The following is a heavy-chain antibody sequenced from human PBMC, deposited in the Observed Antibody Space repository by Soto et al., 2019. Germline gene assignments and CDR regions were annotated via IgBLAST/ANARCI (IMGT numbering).Heavy chain of an antibody. CDR1: GGSISGYD. J-gene: IGHJ5*02. V-gene: IGHV4-4*09. CDR3: ASLNWGVSDSSGYRYNWFDP. Sequence: PSETLSLTCTVSGGSISGYDWSWIRQPPGKGLEWIGYIYNSGSTDYNPSLKSRVTISVDTSKNQFSLKLSSVTAADTAVYYCASLNWGVSDSSGYRYNWFDPWGQGTLVTVS. D-gene: IGHD3-22*01. CDR2: IYNSGST.